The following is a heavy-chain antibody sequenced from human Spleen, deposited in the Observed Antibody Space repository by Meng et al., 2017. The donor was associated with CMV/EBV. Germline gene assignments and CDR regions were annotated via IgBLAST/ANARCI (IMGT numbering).Heavy chain of an antibody. CDR3: TTMGRRAFQWIRQDDY. D-gene: IGHD5-18*01. Sequence: TCNVSWMTWVRQAPGKGLEWVGRIKSKTDGETTDYAAPVKGRFTISRDDSKNLLYLQMNSLKTEDTAVYYCTTMGRRAFQWIRQDDYWGQGALVTVSS. J-gene: IGHJ4*02. V-gene: IGHV3-15*05. CDR2: IKSKTDGETT. CDR1: TCNVSW.